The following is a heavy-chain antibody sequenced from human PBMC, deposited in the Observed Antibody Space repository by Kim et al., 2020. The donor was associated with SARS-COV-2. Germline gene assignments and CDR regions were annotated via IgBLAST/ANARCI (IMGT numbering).Heavy chain of an antibody. V-gene: IGHV3-23*01. D-gene: IGHD3-10*01. Sequence: GGSLRLSCAASGFTFSSYAMSWVRQAPGKGLEWVSAISGSGGSTYYADSVKGRFTISRDNSKNTLYLQMNSLRAEDTAVYYCAKGISAVRGVSWFDPWGQGTLVTVSS. CDR1: GFTFSSYA. J-gene: IGHJ5*02. CDR3: AKGISAVRGVSWFDP. CDR2: ISGSGGST.